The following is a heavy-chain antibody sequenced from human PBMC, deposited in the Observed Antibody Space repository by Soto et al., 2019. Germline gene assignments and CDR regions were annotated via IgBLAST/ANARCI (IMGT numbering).Heavy chain of an antibody. V-gene: IGHV1-8*01. CDR1: GYSFISYD. CDR2: INPNSGNT. CDR3: ARGDRRGYRYGQPYSWFDP. D-gene: IGHD5-18*01. Sequence: ASVKVSCKASGYSFISYDINWVRQATGQGPEWLGWINPNSGNTGYNQKFKGRVSLTRDNSRSTAYMELSGLRSDDTAVYYCARGDRRGYRYGQPYSWFDPWGQVTLVTVSS. J-gene: IGHJ5*02.